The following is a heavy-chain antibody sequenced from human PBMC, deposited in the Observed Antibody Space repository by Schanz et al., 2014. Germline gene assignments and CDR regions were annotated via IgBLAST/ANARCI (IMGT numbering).Heavy chain of an antibody. CDR1: GFTFRNYG. Sequence: EVQLLESGGGLVQPGGSLRLSCAASGFTFRNYGMSWVRQAPGQGLEWVSAISGSGGSTFYADSVKGRFTISRDNSKNTLYLQINSLRAEDTAVYYCASGGYCTNGVCNGGRNWFDPWGQGTLVTVSS. CDR2: ISGSGGST. D-gene: IGHD2-8*01. CDR3: ASGGYCTNGVCNGGRNWFDP. J-gene: IGHJ5*02. V-gene: IGHV3-23*01.